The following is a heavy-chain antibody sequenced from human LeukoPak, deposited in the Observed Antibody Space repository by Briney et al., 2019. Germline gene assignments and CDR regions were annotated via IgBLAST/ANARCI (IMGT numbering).Heavy chain of an antibody. J-gene: IGHJ4*02. CDR3: ARHPNSNWDY. V-gene: IGHV3-48*01. Sequence: GGSLRLSCAASGFTFSSYSMNWVRQAPGKGLEWVSYISSSSSTIYYADSVKGRFTISRDNAKNSLYLQMNSLRAEDTAVYYCARHPNSNWDYWGQGTLVTVSS. D-gene: IGHD6-13*01. CDR1: GFTFSSYS. CDR2: ISSSSSTI.